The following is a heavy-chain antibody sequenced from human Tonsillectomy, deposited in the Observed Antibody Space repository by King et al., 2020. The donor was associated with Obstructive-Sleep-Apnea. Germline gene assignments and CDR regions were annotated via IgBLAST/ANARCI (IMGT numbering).Heavy chain of an antibody. J-gene: IGHJ4*02. CDR3: AKDRRQWLALDY. Sequence: VQLVESGGGLVQPGRSLRLSCAATGFTFDDYAMHCVRQVPGKGLEWVSGINGNSGSIEYEDSVKGRFTISSDNAKKSLYLQMNSLRAEDTALYYCAKDRRQWLALDYWGQGTLVTVSS. D-gene: IGHD6-19*01. CDR2: INGNSGSI. V-gene: IGHV3-9*01. CDR1: GFTFDDYA.